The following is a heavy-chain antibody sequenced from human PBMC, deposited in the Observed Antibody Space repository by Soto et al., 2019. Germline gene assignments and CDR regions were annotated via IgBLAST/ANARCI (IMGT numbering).Heavy chain of an antibody. V-gene: IGHV1-46*01. D-gene: IGHD1-26*01. CDR1: GYTFTSYY. CDR2: INPSGGST. CDR3: ARVSGFRGGSYIAPGPSTPDY. J-gene: IGHJ4*02. Sequence: ASVKVSCKASGYTFTSYYMHWVRQAPGQGLEWMGIINPSGGSTSYAQKFQGRVTMTRDTSTSTVYMELSSLRSEDTAVYYCARVSGFRGGSYIAPGPSTPDYWGQGTLVTVS.